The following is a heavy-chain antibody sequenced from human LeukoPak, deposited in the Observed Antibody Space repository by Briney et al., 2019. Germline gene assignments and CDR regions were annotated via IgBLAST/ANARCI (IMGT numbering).Heavy chain of an antibody. J-gene: IGHJ6*03. CDR2: ISSTGATI. CDR3: ARGDIASYYYSLEV. D-gene: IGHD5-12*01. V-gene: IGHV3-11*01. CDR1: GFTFSDYY. Sequence: GGSPRLSCVASGFTFSDYYMTWIRQSPGKGLEWVSYISSTGATIYYADSVKGRFTISRDNAKNSLFLQMSSLRAEDTAVYYCARGDIASYYYSLEVWGTGTTVIISS.